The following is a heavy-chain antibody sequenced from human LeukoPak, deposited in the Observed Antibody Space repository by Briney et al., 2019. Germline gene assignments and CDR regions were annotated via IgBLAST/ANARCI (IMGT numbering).Heavy chain of an antibody. D-gene: IGHD2-2*01. J-gene: IGHJ3*02. CDR3: ARSRQSAVVPAALIAFDI. Sequence: GESLKISCKGSGYSFTSYWIGWVRQMPGKGLEWMGIIYPGDSDTRYSPSFEGQVTISAAKSISTAYLQWSSLKASDTAMYYCARSRQSAVVPAALIAFDIWGQGTMVTVSS. V-gene: IGHV5-51*01. CDR1: GYSFTSYW. CDR2: IYPGDSDT.